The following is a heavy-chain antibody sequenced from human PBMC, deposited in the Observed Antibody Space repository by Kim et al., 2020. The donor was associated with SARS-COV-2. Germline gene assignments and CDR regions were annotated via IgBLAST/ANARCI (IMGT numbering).Heavy chain of an antibody. J-gene: IGHJ6*03. Sequence: YNPSLKSRVTISVDTSKNQFSLTLSSVTVADTAVYYCARHVYYYYYMDVWGKGTTVTVSS. CDR3: ARHVYYYYYMDV. V-gene: IGHV4-39*01.